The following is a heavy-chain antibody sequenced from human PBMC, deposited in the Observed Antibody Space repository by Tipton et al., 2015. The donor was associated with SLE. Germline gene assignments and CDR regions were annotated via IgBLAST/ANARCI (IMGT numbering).Heavy chain of an antibody. CDR1: GGSISSHY. CDR2: IYSSGTT. D-gene: IGHD1-14*01. V-gene: IGHV4-59*11. Sequence: TLSLTCTVSGGSISSHYWSWIRQPPGRGLEWIGYIYSSGTTKYNPYLMSRATISVDMSKNQFSLKLNSMTAADTAVYYCARYKAPQLPLVPHFDSWGRGTLATVSS. CDR3: ARYKAPQLPLVPHFDS. J-gene: IGHJ4*02.